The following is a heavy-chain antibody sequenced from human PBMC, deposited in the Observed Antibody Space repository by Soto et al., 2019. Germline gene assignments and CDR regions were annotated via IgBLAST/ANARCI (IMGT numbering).Heavy chain of an antibody. V-gene: IGHV4-4*07. CDR3: ARVGKLELQGGAFDI. D-gene: IGHD1-7*01. J-gene: IGHJ3*02. Sequence: XATLSLTCTFSGGSISSYYWSWIRQPAGKGLEWIGRIYTSGSTNYNPSLKSRVTMSVDTSKNQFSLKLSSVTAADTAVYYCARVGKLELQGGAFDIWGQGTMVTVSS. CDR1: GGSISSYY. CDR2: IYTSGST.